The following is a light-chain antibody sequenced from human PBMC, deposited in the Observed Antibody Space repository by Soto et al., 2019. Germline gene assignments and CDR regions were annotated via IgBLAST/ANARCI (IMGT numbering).Light chain of an antibody. J-gene: IGLJ3*02. CDR2: QVT. Sequence: QSALTQPASVSGSPGQSITISCTGTSSDLAIYNYVSWYQQQPGKAPKLMIYQVTNRPSGVPDRFSGSQSGTSASLAITGLQAGDEADYCQSYDTSLSGAWVFGGGTKLTVL. CDR3: SYDTSLSGAWV. CDR1: SSDLAIYNY. V-gene: IGLV2-14*01.